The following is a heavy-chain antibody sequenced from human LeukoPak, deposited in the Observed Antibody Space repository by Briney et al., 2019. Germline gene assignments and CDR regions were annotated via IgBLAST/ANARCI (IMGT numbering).Heavy chain of an antibody. V-gene: IGHV3-21*01. CDR2: ISSSSSYI. D-gene: IGHD2-8*02. CDR1: GFTFSSYS. J-gene: IGHJ3*02. CDR3: ARVAVRVLDAFDI. Sequence: PGGSLRLSCAASGFTFSSYSMNWVRQAPGKGLEWVSSISSSSSYIYYADSVKGRFTISRDNAKNSLYLQMNSLRAEDTAVYYCARVAVRVLDAFDIWGQGTMVTVSS.